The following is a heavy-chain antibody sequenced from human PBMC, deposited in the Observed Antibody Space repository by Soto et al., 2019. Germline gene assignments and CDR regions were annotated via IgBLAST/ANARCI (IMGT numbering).Heavy chain of an antibody. D-gene: IGHD3-9*01. V-gene: IGHV1-3*01. Sequence: GASVKVSCKASGYTFTSYAMHWVRQAPGQRLEWMGWINAGNGNTKYSQKFQGRVTITRDTSASTAYMELSSLRSEDTAVYYCARVLRYFDWSTHMDVWGKGTTVTVS. CDR2: INAGNGNT. J-gene: IGHJ6*03. CDR1: GYTFTSYA. CDR3: ARVLRYFDWSTHMDV.